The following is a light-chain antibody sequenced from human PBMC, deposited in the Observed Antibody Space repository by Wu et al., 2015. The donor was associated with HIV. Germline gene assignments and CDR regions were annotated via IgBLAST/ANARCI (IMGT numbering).Light chain of an antibody. CDR2: GAS. V-gene: IGKV3-20*01. Sequence: EIVLTQSPDTLSLSPGERATLSCRASQSVSSNYLVWYQQKPGQGPRLLIYGASSRATGIPDRFSGSGSGTDFTLTISRLEPEDFAIYYCQQFNNWPPRYTFGQGTRLEIK. J-gene: IGKJ2*01. CDR1: QSVSSNY. CDR3: QQFNNWPPRYT.